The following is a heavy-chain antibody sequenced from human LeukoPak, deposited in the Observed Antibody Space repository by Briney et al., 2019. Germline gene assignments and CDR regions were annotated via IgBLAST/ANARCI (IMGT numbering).Heavy chain of an antibody. V-gene: IGHV3-23*01. D-gene: IGHD6-13*01. CDR1: GFTFSSYA. CDR2: ISGSGGST. CDR3: AKGTSVKVRIAAAGDAFDI. Sequence: GGSLRLSCAASGFTFSSYAMSWVRQAPGKGLEWVSAISGSGGSTYYADSVKGRFTISRDNSKNTLYLQMNSLRAEDTAVYYCAKGTSVKVRIAAAGDAFDIWGQGTMVTVSS. J-gene: IGHJ3*02.